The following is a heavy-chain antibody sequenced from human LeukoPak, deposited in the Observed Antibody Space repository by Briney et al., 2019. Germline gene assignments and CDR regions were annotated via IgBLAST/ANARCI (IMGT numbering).Heavy chain of an antibody. CDR1: GFTFSGYS. CDR2: ISSSSSYI. V-gene: IGHV3-21*01. D-gene: IGHD3-10*01. Sequence: GGSLRLSCAASGFTFSGYSMNWVRQAPGKGLEWVSSISSSSSYIYYADSVKGRFTISRDNAKNSLYLQMNSLRAEDTAVYYCARDPIMVRGVIGPFDPWGQGTLVTVSS. J-gene: IGHJ5*02. CDR3: ARDPIMVRGVIGPFDP.